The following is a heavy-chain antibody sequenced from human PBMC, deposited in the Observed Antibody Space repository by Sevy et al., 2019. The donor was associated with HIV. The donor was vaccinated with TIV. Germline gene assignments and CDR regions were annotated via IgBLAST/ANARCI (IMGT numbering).Heavy chain of an antibody. J-gene: IGHJ4*02. D-gene: IGHD4-4*01. CDR2: ISWNSGSI. CDR1: GFTFDDYA. Sequence: GGSLRLSCAASGFTFDDYAMHWVRQAPGKGLEWVSGISWNSGSIGYADSVKGRFTISRDNAKNSLYLQMNSLRAEDTGLYYCAKGVYSNYPNYFDYWGQGTLVTVSS. CDR3: AKGVYSNYPNYFDY. V-gene: IGHV3-9*01.